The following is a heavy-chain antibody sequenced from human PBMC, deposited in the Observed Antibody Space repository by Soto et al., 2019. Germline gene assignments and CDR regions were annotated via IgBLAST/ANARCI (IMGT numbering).Heavy chain of an antibody. J-gene: IGHJ3*01. CDR1: GYTFSTYG. Sequence: QVQLVQSGAEMKKPGASVKVSCKASGYTFSTYGITWVRQAPGQGLDWMGWINPFKGDTNSAARFQDRVTMTTDTSTRTAYMELRSFRSDDTAVYYCARVKVPAAILGAFDLWGQETLVTVSS. CDR2: INPFKGDT. D-gene: IGHD2-2*02. V-gene: IGHV1-18*01. CDR3: ARVKVPAAILGAFDL.